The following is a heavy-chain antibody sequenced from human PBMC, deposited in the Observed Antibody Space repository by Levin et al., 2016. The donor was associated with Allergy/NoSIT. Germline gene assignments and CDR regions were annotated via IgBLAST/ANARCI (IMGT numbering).Heavy chain of an antibody. Sequence: GGSLRLSCAASGFTFSSYAMSWVRQAPGKGLEWVSAISGSGGSTYYADSVKGRLTISRDNSKNTLYLQINSLRAEDTAVYYCAKDTGGSSRFSPPEYFQHWGQGTLVTVSS. CDR3: AKDTGGSSRFSPPEYFQH. V-gene: IGHV3-23*01. D-gene: IGHD2-15*01. CDR1: GFTFSSYA. J-gene: IGHJ1*01. CDR2: ISGSGGST.